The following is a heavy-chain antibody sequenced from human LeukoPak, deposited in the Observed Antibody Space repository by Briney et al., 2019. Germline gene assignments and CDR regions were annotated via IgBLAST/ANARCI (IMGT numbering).Heavy chain of an antibody. J-gene: IGHJ6*02. CDR1: GFTFSSYA. Sequence: GGSLRLSCAASGFTFSSYAMSWVRQAPGKGLEWVSAISGSGGSTYYADSVKGRFTISRDNSKYTLYLQMNSLRAEDTAVYYCAKVGYYYDSSGYYPTDYYYYYGMDVWGQGTTVTVSS. CDR2: ISGSGGST. D-gene: IGHD3-22*01. CDR3: AKVGYYYDSSGYYPTDYYYYYGMDV. V-gene: IGHV3-23*01.